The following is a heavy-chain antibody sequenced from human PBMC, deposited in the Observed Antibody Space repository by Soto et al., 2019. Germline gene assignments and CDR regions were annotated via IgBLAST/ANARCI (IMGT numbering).Heavy chain of an antibody. V-gene: IGHV1-69*04. CDR2: IIPILGIA. J-gene: IGHJ4*01. D-gene: IGHD2-21*01. CDR1: GGTFSSYT. CDR3: ARDSPLYARSGDLYPYVEHYFDY. Sequence: SVKVSCKASGGTFSSYTISWVRQAPGQGLEWMGRIIPILGIANYAQKFQGRVTITADKSTSTAYMELSSLRSEDTAVYYCARDSPLYARSGDLYPYVEHYFDYWG.